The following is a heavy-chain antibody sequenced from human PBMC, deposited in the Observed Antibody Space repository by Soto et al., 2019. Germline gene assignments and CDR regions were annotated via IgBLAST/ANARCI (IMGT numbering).Heavy chain of an antibody. Sequence: ASVKVSCKASGYSFTAYAWHWVRQAPGQSLEWMGWINVGNGNTEFSPKFQGRITITRDTSATTAYMELSSLTSEDTAVYYCANSRSIMTKLYSLDKWGQRTLVTVSS. CDR3: ANSRSIMTKLYSLDK. CDR2: INVGNGNT. J-gene: IGHJ4*02. V-gene: IGHV1-3*01. CDR1: GYSFTAYA. D-gene: IGHD3-22*01.